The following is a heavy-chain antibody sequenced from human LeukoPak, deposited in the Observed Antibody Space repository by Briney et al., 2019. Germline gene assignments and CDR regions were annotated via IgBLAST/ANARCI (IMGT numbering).Heavy chain of an antibody. D-gene: IGHD3-22*01. V-gene: IGHV1-18*01. CDR1: GYTLTSYG. CDR2: ISAYDGHT. J-gene: IGHJ4*02. CDR3: ARNPVGYYDSSAFPYYFDY. Sequence: GASVKVSCKASGYTLTSYGITWVRQAPGQGLEWMGWISAYDGHTSYAQNLQGRVTMTTDTSTSTAYMELRSLRSDDTAVYYCARNPVGYYDSSAFPYYFDYWGQGALVTVSS.